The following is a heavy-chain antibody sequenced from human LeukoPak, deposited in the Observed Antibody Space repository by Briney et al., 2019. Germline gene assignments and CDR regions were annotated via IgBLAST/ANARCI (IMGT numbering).Heavy chain of an antibody. CDR1: GFKFDDYA. D-gene: IGHD2-2*01. CDR2: ISWNGGSI. Sequence: GGSLRLSCAASGFKFDDYAMHWVRQAPGKGLEWVSGISWNGGSIAFADSVKGRFTISRDNAKNSLYLQMNSLRAEDTAFYYCAKGEVVVLTGAAFDYWGQGTLVTVSS. V-gene: IGHV3-9*01. J-gene: IGHJ4*02. CDR3: AKGEVVVLTGAAFDY.